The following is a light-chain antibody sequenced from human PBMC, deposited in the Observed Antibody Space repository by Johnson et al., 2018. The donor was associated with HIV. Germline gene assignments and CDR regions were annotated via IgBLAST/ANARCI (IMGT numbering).Light chain of an antibody. CDR1: SSNIGKNY. CDR2: EKN. CDR3: GAWDSSLSAHFV. Sequence: QSVLTQPPSVSAAPGQKVTISCSGGSSNIGKNYVSWYQQLPGTAPKLLIYEKNKRPSGIPDRFSASKSGTSATLVITGLQTGDEADYYCGAWDSSLSAHFVFGTGTKVTVL. J-gene: IGLJ1*01. V-gene: IGLV1-51*02.